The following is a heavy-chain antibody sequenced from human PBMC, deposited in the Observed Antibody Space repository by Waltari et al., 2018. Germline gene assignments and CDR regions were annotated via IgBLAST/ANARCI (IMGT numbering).Heavy chain of an antibody. CDR3: AKGGGIAAADY. CDR2: ISYDGSKK. CDR1: GFTFSSYG. Sequence: QVQLVESGGGVVQPGRSLRLSCAASGFTFSSYGMHWVRQAPGKGLEWVAVISYDGSKKDYADSVKGRFTISRDNSKNTLYLQMNSLRAEDTAVYYCAKGGGIAAADYWGQGTLVTVSS. D-gene: IGHD6-13*01. J-gene: IGHJ4*02. V-gene: IGHV3-30*18.